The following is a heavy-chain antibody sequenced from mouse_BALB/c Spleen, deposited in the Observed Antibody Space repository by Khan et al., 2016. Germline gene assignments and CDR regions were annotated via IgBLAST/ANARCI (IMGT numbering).Heavy chain of an antibody. Sequence: QVQLKELGPGLVAPSQSLSITCTVSGFSITGFAVNWVRQPPGKGLEWLGVIWGDGSTDYDSALKSRLSISKDNSKSQVFLKMNSLQTDDTARYXCASYYDYDGGFAYWGQGTLVTVSA. CDR1: GFSITGFA. D-gene: IGHD2-4*01. CDR3: ASYYDYDGGFAY. CDR2: IWGDGST. J-gene: IGHJ3*01. V-gene: IGHV2-6-7*01.